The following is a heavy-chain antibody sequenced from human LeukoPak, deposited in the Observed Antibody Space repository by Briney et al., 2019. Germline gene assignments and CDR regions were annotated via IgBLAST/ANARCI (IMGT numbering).Heavy chain of an antibody. V-gene: IGHV3-48*01. CDR1: GFTFSSYS. D-gene: IGHD3-22*01. CDR3: ARVLHGKNYDSSVYYGY. Sequence: PGGSLRLSCAASGFTFSSYSMNWVRQAPGKGLEWVSYISSSDSTIYYAESVKGRFTISRDNAKNSLYLQMNSLRAEDTAVYYCARVLHGKNYDSSVYYGYWGQGTLVTVSS. CDR2: ISSSDSTI. J-gene: IGHJ4*02.